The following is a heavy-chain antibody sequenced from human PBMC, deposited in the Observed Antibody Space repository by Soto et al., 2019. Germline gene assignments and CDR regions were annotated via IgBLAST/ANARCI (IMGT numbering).Heavy chain of an antibody. Sequence: QLQLQESGPGLVKPSETLSLTCTVSGGSISSSSYSWGWIRQPPGKGLEWIGSIYYSGSTYYNPSLKSRDTISGDTYQSHFALKLSSLTAAYTAVYYCARHGTLLIDYWGKGTLVTVSS. CDR1: GGSISSSSYS. V-gene: IGHV4-39*01. CDR3: ARHGTLLIDY. D-gene: IGHD1-26*01. J-gene: IGHJ4*02. CDR2: IYYSGST.